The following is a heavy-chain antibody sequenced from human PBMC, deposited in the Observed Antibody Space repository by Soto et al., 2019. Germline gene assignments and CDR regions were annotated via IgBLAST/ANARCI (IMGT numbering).Heavy chain of an antibody. V-gene: IGHV1-69*01. D-gene: IGHD6-19*01. CDR1: GGTFTKYA. Sequence: QVQLVQSGAAVRKPGSSVKVSCKASGGTFTKYAITWVRQAPRQGLEWMGGIVPLPGTTNYAQKFRGRVTISADESTSTAFLELGRLRSEDKAVYYCAGGVGGPGGSSGWPDYAFDVWGQGTMVIVSS. CDR2: IVPLPGTT. CDR3: AGGVGGPGGSSGWPDYAFDV. J-gene: IGHJ3*01.